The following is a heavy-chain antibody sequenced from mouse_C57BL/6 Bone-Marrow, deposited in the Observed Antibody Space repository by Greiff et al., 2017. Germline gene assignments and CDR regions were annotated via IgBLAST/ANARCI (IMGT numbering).Heavy chain of an antibody. Sequence: VQLQESGAELVRPGASVTLSCKASGYTFTDYAMHWVKPPPLHGLEWFGAIVPDTGGTAYNQPFKGKAILTAAQSSSTAYMELRSLTAEDSAVDYGTDSNYDFDYWGQGTTLTVAS. CDR2: IVPDTGGT. CDR1: GYTFTDYA. CDR3: TDSNYDFDY. D-gene: IGHD2-5*01. V-gene: IGHV1-15*01. J-gene: IGHJ2*01.